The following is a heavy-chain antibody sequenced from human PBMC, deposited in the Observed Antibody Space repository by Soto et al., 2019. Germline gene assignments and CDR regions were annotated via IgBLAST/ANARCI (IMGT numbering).Heavy chain of an antibody. CDR1: GFTFSGFD. Sequence: PGGSLRLSCEASGFTFSGFDMHWVLQPTGKGLEWVSSIGTAGDTYYAVSVKGRFTISRDNAKNSFSLQMNSLRAGDMAVYFCAKSQEIGTHFFDSWGQGTQVTVSS. CDR3: AKSQEIGTHFFDS. J-gene: IGHJ4*02. D-gene: IGHD6-13*01. CDR2: IGTAGDT. V-gene: IGHV3-13*01.